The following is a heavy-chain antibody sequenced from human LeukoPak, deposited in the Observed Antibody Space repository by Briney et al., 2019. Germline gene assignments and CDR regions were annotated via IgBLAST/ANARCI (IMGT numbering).Heavy chain of an antibody. CDR1: GYTFTSYD. Sequence: ASVKVSCKASGYTFTSYDINWVRQATGQGLEWMGWMNPNSGNTGYAQKFQGRVTMTRNTSISTAYMELSSLRSEDTAVYYCARGGPLYGDYVNYYYVMDVWAQGTTVTVSS. D-gene: IGHD4-17*01. CDR2: MNPNSGNT. CDR3: ARGGPLYGDYVNYYYVMDV. V-gene: IGHV1-8*01. J-gene: IGHJ6*02.